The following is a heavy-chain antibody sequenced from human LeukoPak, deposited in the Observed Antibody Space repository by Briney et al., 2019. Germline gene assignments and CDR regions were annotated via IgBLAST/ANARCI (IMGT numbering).Heavy chain of an antibody. CDR1: GGTFSSYA. V-gene: IGHV1-18*01. D-gene: IGHD4-17*01. CDR2: ISPFSGNT. CDR3: ARGTTPGDY. J-gene: IGHJ4*02. Sequence: ASVKVSCKASGGTFSSYAITWVRQAPGQGLEWMGWISPFSGNTNYTRKLQGRVTMTTDTSTSTAYMELRSLRSDDTAVYYCARGTTPGDYWGQGTLVTVSS.